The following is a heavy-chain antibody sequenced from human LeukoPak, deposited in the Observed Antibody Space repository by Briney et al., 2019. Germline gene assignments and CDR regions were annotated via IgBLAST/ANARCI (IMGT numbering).Heavy chain of an antibody. CDR1: GFTVSSNY. D-gene: IGHD5-12*01. J-gene: IGHJ4*02. V-gene: IGHV3-21*01. CDR2: ISSSSSYI. CDR3: ARGGAYSGYDYGYY. Sequence: GGSLRLSCAASGFTVSSNYMSWVRQAPGKGLEWVSSISSSSSYIYYADSVKGRFTISRDNAKNSLYLQMNSLRAEDTAVYYCARGGAYSGYDYGYYWGQGTLVTVSS.